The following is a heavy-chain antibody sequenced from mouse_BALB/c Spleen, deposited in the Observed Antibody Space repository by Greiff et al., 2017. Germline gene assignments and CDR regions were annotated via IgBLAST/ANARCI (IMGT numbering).Heavy chain of an antibody. V-gene: IGHV1-87*01. CDR2: IYPGDGDT. J-gene: IGHJ2*01. D-gene: IGHD3-3*01. Sequence: VKLLESGAELARPGASVKLSCKASGYTFTSYWMQWVKQRPGQGLEWIGAIYPGDGDTRYTQKFKGKATLTADKSSSTAYMQLSSLASEDSAVYYCARVRDVGDYWGQGTTLTVSS. CDR3: ARVRDVGDY. CDR1: GYTFTSYW.